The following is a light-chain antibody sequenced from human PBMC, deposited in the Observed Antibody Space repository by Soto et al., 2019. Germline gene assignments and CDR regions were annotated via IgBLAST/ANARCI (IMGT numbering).Light chain of an antibody. J-gene: IGKJ2*01. CDR1: QSVNSD. Sequence: EIVLTQSPATLSASPGNRATLSCRASQSVNSDLAWYQQKPGQAPRLLIYGASTRATGTPTRFSGSGSGTEFTLTISSLQSEDFAVYFCQQYNNWPPYTFGQGTKVDIK. CDR3: QQYNNWPPYT. CDR2: GAS. V-gene: IGKV3-15*01.